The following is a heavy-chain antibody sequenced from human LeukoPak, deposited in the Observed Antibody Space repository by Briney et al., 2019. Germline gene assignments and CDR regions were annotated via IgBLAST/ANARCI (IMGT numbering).Heavy chain of an antibody. CDR2: ISYDGTNK. J-gene: IGHJ6*03. CDR3: VKDQAYCTGGNCYYYFYYLDG. D-gene: IGHD2-15*01. CDR1: RFTFSRYG. V-gene: IGHV3-30*18. Sequence: GGSLRLSCTASRFTFSRYGMHWVRQAPGKGLEWVAVISYDGTNKYYSDSVKGRFTISRDNSKNTLYLQMNSVRAEDTAVYYCVKDQAYCTGGNCYYYFYYLDGWGKGTTVTVSS.